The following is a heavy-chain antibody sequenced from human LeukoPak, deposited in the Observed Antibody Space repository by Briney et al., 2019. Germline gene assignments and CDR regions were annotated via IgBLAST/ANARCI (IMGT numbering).Heavy chain of an antibody. CDR1: GYTLAELS. D-gene: IGHD2-2*01. CDR3: ATGAVGYCSSTSCYSRRPFDY. J-gene: IGHJ4*02. V-gene: IGHV1-24*01. Sequence: ASVKVSCKVSGYTLAELSMHWVRQAPGKGLEWMGGFDLEDGETIYAQKFQGRVTMTEDTSTDTAYMELSSLRSEDTAVYYCATGAVGYCSSTSCYSRRPFDYWGQGTLVTVSS. CDR2: FDLEDGET.